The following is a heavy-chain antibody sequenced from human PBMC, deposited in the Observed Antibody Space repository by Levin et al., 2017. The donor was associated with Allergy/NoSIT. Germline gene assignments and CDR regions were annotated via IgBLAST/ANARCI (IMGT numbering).Heavy chain of an antibody. V-gene: IGHV4-59*01. CDR3: ARGMVSGWYVF. D-gene: IGHD2-21*01. CDR2: IYYSGST. Sequence: SETLSLTCTVSGGSISSYYWSWIRQPPGKGLEWIGYIYYSGSTNYNPSLKSRVTISVDTSKNQFSLQLSSVTAADTAVYYCARGMVSGWYVFWGQGTLVTVSS. CDR1: GGSISSYY. J-gene: IGHJ5*01.